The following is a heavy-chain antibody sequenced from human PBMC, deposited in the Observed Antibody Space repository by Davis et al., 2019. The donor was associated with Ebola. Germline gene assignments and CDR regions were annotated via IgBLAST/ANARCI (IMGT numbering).Heavy chain of an antibody. CDR2: INPHNGNT. CDR1: GYTFTNYG. J-gene: IGHJ4*02. Sequence: AASVKVSCKASGYTFTNYGITWVRQAPGQGLEWMGWINPHNGNTNYAQNVQGRVIMTSDTATTTAYMEVGSLRSDDTAVYYCARAPLWFGELSLLYFDYWGQGTLVTVSS. D-gene: IGHD3-10*01. V-gene: IGHV1-18*04. CDR3: ARAPLWFGELSLLYFDY.